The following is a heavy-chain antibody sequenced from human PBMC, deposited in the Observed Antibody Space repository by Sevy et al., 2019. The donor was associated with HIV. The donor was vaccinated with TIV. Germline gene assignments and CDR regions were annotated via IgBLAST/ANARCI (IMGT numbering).Heavy chain of an antibody. D-gene: IGHD3-9*01. CDR2: INPSGGST. CDR3: ARDSDNYDILTGYYPFDY. Sequence: ASVKVSCKASGYTFTSQYMHWVRQAPGQGLEWMGIINPSGGSTSYAQKFQGKVTMTRDTSTSTVYMELSSLRSEDTAVYYCARDSDNYDILTGYYPFDYWGQGTLVTVSS. J-gene: IGHJ4*02. V-gene: IGHV1-46*01. CDR1: GYTFTSQY.